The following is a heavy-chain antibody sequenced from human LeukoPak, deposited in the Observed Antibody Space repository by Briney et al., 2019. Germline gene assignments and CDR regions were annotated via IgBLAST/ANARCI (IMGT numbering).Heavy chain of an antibody. J-gene: IGHJ4*02. CDR1: DFVFSDYY. V-gene: IGHV3-11*01. CDR2: ISSSGNSI. Sequence: GGSLRLSCAASDFVFSDYYMSWVRQAPGKGPEWVSYISSSGNSIYYADSVKGRFTISRDNAKNSLYLQMNSLRAEDTAVYYCAREMEGDYGSGTFFDLWGQGNMVTVSS. CDR3: AREMEGDYGSGTFFDL. D-gene: IGHD3-10*01.